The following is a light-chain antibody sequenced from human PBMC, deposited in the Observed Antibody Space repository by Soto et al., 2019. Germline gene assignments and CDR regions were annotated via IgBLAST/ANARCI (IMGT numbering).Light chain of an antibody. J-gene: IGKJ4*01. Sequence: DIQMTQSPSTLSAFVGDRVAITCRASQSINKWLAWYQQKPGKAPKLLVYAASNLQRGVPSRFSGSGSGTHFTLTISSLQPEDFATYYCQQVNSFPPTFGGGTKV. CDR2: AAS. CDR3: QQVNSFPPT. V-gene: IGKV1-12*01. CDR1: QSINKW.